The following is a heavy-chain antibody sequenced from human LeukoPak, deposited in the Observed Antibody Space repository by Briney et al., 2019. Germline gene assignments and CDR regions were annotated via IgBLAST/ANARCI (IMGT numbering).Heavy chain of an antibody. V-gene: IGHV4-34*01. CDR3: ARGGYDFWSGYYLDY. J-gene: IGHJ4*02. CDR1: GGSFSGYY. D-gene: IGHD3-3*01. Sequence: PSETLSLTCAVYGGSFSGYYWSWIRQPPGKGLEWIGEINHSGSTNYNPSLKSRVTISVDTSKNQFSLKLSSVTAADTAMYYCARGGYDFWSGYYLDYWGQGTLVTVSS. CDR2: INHSGST.